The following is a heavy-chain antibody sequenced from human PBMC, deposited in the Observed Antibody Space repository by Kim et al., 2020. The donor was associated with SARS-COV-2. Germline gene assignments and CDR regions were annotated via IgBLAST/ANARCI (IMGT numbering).Heavy chain of an antibody. CDR1: GFTFSSYG. CDR3: AKVLYPKTPADYYGMDV. Sequence: GGSLRLSCAASGFTFSSYGMHWVRQAPGKGLEWVAVISYDGSNKYYADSVKGRFTISRDNSKNTLYLQMNSLSAEDTAVYYCAKVLYPKTPADYYGMDVWGQGTTVTVSS. V-gene: IGHV3-30*18. J-gene: IGHJ6*02. CDR2: ISYDGSNK. D-gene: IGHD2-8*01.